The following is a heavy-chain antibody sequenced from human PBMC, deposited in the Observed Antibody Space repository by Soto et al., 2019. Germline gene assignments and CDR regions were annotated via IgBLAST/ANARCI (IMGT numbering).Heavy chain of an antibody. CDR2: ISAYNGNT. D-gene: IGHD3-3*01. J-gene: IGHJ5*02. Sequence: QVQLVQSGAEVKKPGASVKVSCKASGYTFTSYGISWVRQAPGQGLEWMGWISAYNGNTNYAQKLQGRVTMTTDTSTSTAYMELRSLRSDDTAVYYCARAFYDFWSGSPAGWFDPWGQGTLVTVSS. CDR3: ARAFYDFWSGSPAGWFDP. V-gene: IGHV1-18*01. CDR1: GYTFTSYG.